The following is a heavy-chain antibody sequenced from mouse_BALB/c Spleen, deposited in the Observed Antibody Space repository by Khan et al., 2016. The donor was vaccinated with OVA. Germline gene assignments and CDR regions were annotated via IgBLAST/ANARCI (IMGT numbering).Heavy chain of an antibody. CDR3: ARTARIKY. CDR2: ISYSGST. V-gene: IGHV3-2*02. J-gene: IGHJ2*01. Sequence: EVQLQESGPGLVKPSQSLSLTCTVTGYSINSGYGWNWIRQFPGNKLEWMGYISYSGSTNYNPSLKSRISITRDTSKNQFFLQLNSVTTEDTATYYCARTARIKYWGQGNTLKVSS. D-gene: IGHD1-2*01. CDR1: GYSINSGYG.